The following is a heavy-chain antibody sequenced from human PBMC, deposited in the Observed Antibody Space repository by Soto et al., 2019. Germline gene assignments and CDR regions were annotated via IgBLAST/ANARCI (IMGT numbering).Heavy chain of an antibody. CDR3: ARVDRNIRTRRIFDY. V-gene: IGHV4-59*01. Sequence: SETLSLTCSVSGDSITGYYCNWVRRPPGKGLEWIGYIYYSGSTNYNPSLKSRVTISVDTSKNQFSLKLSSVTAADTAVYYCARVDRNIRTRRIFDYWGQGTLVTVSS. CDR2: IYYSGST. CDR1: GDSITGYY. D-gene: IGHD2-15*01. J-gene: IGHJ4*02.